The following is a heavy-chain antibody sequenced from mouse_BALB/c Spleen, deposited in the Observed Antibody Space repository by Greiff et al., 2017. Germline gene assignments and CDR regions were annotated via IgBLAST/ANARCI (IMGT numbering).Heavy chain of an antibody. CDR2: ISSGGST. CDR1: GFTFSSYA. CDR3: AGDYGSRAWFAY. D-gene: IGHD1-1*01. Sequence: EVKVVESGGGLVKPGGSLKLSCAASGFTFSSYAMSWVRQTPEKRLEWVASISSGGSTYYPASVKGRFTISRGNARNILYLQMSSLRSEDTAMYYCAGDYGSRAWFAYWGQGTLVTVSA. J-gene: IGHJ3*01. V-gene: IGHV5-6-5*01.